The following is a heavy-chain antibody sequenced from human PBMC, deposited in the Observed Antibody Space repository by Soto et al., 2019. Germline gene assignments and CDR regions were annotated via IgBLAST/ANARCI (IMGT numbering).Heavy chain of an antibody. J-gene: IGHJ6*02. CDR3: ARVKHDFWSGYNYYYYGMDV. CDR2: IIPIFGTA. CDR1: GGTFSSYA. Sequence: QVQLVQSGAEVKKPGSSVKVSCKASGGTFSSYAISWVRQAPGQGLEWMGVIIPIFGTANYAQKFQGRVTITADESTSTAYMELSSLRSEDTAVYYCARVKHDFWSGYNYYYYGMDVWGQGTTVTVSS. V-gene: IGHV1-69*01. D-gene: IGHD3-3*01.